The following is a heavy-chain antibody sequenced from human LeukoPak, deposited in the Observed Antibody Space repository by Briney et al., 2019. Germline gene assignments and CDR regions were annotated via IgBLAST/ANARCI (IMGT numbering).Heavy chain of an antibody. Sequence: GESLKISCKGSGYSFTSYWIGWVRQMPGKGLEWMGISYPGDSDTRYSPSFQGQVTISADKSISTAYLQWSSLKASDTAMYYCARQSLQYSYGQTGPDYWGQGTLVTVSS. CDR2: SYPGDSDT. D-gene: IGHD5-18*01. CDR3: ARQSLQYSYGQTGPDY. J-gene: IGHJ4*02. V-gene: IGHV5-51*01. CDR1: GYSFTSYW.